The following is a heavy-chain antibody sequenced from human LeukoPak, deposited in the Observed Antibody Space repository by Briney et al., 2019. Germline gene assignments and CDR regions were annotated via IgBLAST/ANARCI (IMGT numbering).Heavy chain of an antibody. Sequence: GGSLRLSCAAPGFTFDDYTMHWVRQAPGKGLEWVSLISGDGDSTYYADSVKGRFTISRDNSKNTLYLQMNSLRAEDTAVYYCAKDGSSWKYYFDYWGQGTLVTVSS. CDR3: AKDGSSWKYYFDY. J-gene: IGHJ4*02. CDR2: ISGDGDST. V-gene: IGHV3-43*01. D-gene: IGHD6-6*01. CDR1: GFTFDDYT.